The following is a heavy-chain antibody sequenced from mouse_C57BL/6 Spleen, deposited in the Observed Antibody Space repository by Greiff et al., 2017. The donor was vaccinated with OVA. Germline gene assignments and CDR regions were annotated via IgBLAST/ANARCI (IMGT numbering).Heavy chain of an antibody. D-gene: IGHD2-1*01. J-gene: IGHJ2*01. Sequence: VQLQQSGTVLARPGASVKMSCKTSGYTFTSYWMHWLKQRPGTGLEWIGAIYPGNSDTSYNQKVKGKAKLTAVTSASTAYMELSSLTNEDSAVYYCTRGKLTGFDYWGQGTTLTVSS. CDR3: TRGKLTGFDY. CDR1: GYTFTSYW. CDR2: IYPGNSDT. V-gene: IGHV1-5*01.